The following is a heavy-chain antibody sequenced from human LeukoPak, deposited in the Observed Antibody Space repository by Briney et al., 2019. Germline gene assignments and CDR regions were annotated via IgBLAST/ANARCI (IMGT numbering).Heavy chain of an antibody. CDR3: ARGKVGATGSTDYYYMDV. CDR1: GGSISSYY. D-gene: IGHD1-26*01. J-gene: IGHJ6*03. CDR2: IFYTGST. Sequence: PSETLSLTCTVSGGSISSYYWSWIRQPPGKGLEWIGYIFYTGSTNYNPSLKSRVTISVLTSKNRFSLKLSSVTAADTAVYYCARGKVGATGSTDYYYMDVWGKGTTVTVSS. V-gene: IGHV4-59*01.